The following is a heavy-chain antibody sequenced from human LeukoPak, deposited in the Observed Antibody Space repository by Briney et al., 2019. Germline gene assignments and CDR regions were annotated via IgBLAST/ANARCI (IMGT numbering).Heavy chain of an antibody. CDR3: ARDLNVLRYFDWAKKTWMDY. D-gene: IGHD3-9*01. V-gene: IGHV1-18*01. Sequence: ASVTVSCKASGYTFTKYGVSWVRQAPGQGLEWMGWISAYNGNTNYAQKLQGRVTMTTDTSTSTAYMELRSLRSDDTAVYYCARDLNVLRYFDWAKKTWMDYWGQGTLVTVSS. J-gene: IGHJ4*02. CDR1: GYTFTKYG. CDR2: ISAYNGNT.